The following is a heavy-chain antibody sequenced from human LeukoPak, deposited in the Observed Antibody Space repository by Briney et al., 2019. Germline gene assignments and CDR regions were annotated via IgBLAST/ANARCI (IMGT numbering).Heavy chain of an antibody. CDR3: ARTYLTYYDSSGFEY. CDR2: IYYSGST. D-gene: IGHD3-22*01. CDR1: GGSFSIYY. V-gene: IGHV4-59*01. Sequence: SETLSLTCTVSGGSFSIYYWSWIRQPPGKGLEWIGYIYYSGSTNYNPSLKSRVTISVDTSKNQFSLKLSSVTAADTAVYYCARTYLTYYDSSGFEYWGQGTLVTVSS. J-gene: IGHJ4*02.